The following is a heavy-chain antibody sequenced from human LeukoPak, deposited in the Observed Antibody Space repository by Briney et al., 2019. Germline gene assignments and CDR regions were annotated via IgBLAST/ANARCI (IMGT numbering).Heavy chain of an antibody. CDR3: ARREPHIVVVPAAGWEGLDAFDI. Sequence: ASVKVSCKASGYTFTGYYMHWVRQAPGQGLEWMGWINPNSGGTNYAQKFQGRVTMTRDTSISTAYMELSRLRSDDTAVYYCARREPHIVVVPAAGWEGLDAFDIWGQGTMVTVSS. CDR2: INPNSGGT. V-gene: IGHV1-2*02. J-gene: IGHJ3*02. D-gene: IGHD2-2*01. CDR1: GYTFTGYY.